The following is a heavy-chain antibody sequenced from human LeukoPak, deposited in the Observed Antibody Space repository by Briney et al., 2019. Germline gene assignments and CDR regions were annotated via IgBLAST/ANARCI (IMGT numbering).Heavy chain of an antibody. J-gene: IGHJ4*02. Sequence: SETLSLTCTVSGGSISNNNWWSWVRQPPGRGLEWIGEINHSGSTNYNPSLKSRVTISVDTSKNQFSLKLSSVTAADTAVYYCARRPKRGLFVYWGQGTLVTVSS. CDR3: ARRPKRGLFVY. CDR1: GGSISNNNW. CDR2: INHSGST. D-gene: IGHD3-10*01. V-gene: IGHV4-4*02.